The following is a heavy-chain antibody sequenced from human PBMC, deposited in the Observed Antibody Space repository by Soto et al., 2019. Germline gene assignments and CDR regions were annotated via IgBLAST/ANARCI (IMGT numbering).Heavy chain of an antibody. Sequence: SETLSLTCTVSGGSVSSGSYYWSWIRQPPGKGLEWIGYIYYSGSTNYNPSLKSRVTISVDTSKNQFFLKLSSVTAADTAVYYCAREPDYYDSSGPSSNYGMDVWGQGTTVTVSS. D-gene: IGHD3-22*01. CDR1: GGSVSSGSYY. V-gene: IGHV4-61*01. J-gene: IGHJ6*02. CDR2: IYYSGST. CDR3: AREPDYYDSSGPSSNYGMDV.